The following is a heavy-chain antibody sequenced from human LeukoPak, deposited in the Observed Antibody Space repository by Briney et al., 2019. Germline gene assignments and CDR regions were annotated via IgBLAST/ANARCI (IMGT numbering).Heavy chain of an antibody. CDR2: IKYDGSKI. CDR1: GFTFSHYG. D-gene: IGHD2/OR15-2a*01. Sequence: GGSLRLSCETSGFTFSHYGIHWVRQVPGMGLEWVAFIKYDGSKIYYAESVQGRFTISRDNSKNNSFLQMTRMRPQDTAVYYCATDGIPSATALANWGQGTLVTVSS. V-gene: IGHV3-30*02. J-gene: IGHJ4*02. CDR3: ATDGIPSATALAN.